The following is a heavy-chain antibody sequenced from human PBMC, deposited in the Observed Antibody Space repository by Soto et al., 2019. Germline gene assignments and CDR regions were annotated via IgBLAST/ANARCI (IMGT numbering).Heavy chain of an antibody. CDR3: AGSVTGTRPQRDFDI. Sequence: SVKVSCKASGGTFSSYTISWVRQAPGQGLEWMGRIIPILGIANYAQKFQGRVTITADKSTSTAYMELSSLRSEDTAVYYCAGSVTGTRPQRDFDIWRQGTMVTV. J-gene: IGHJ3*02. CDR1: GGTFSSYT. CDR2: IIPILGIA. D-gene: IGHD1-20*01. V-gene: IGHV1-69*02.